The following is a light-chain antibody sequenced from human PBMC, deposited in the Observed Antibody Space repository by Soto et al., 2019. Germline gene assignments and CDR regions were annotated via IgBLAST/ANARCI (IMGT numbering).Light chain of an antibody. CDR3: QQYSDFLLS. V-gene: IGKV1-5*01. J-gene: IGKJ3*01. CDR2: DAS. CDR1: QSISRS. Sequence: DIQMTQSPSTLSASVGDRVTITCRASQSISRSLAWYQQKPGKAPSLLIYDASSLEGGVPSRFSGSGFGTEFTLTITNLQPADFATYYCQQYSDFLLSFGPGTKVDIK.